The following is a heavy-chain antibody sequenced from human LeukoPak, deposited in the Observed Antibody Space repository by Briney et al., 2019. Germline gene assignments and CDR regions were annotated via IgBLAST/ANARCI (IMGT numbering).Heavy chain of an antibody. V-gene: IGHV1-69*13. Sequence: SVKVSCKASGGTFSSYAIRWVRQAPGQGLEWMGGIIPIFGTANYAQKFQGRVTITADESTSTAYMELSRLRSEDTAVYYCARVTMVRGAKGYYYGMDVWGKGTTVTVSS. J-gene: IGHJ6*04. CDR2: IIPIFGTA. D-gene: IGHD3-10*01. CDR1: GGTFSSYA. CDR3: ARVTMVRGAKGYYYGMDV.